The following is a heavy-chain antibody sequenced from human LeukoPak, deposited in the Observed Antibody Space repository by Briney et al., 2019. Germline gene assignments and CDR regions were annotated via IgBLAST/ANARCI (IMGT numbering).Heavy chain of an antibody. J-gene: IGHJ4*02. CDR3: ASQLVGATIYSDY. D-gene: IGHD1-26*01. CDR1: GGSISSSSYY. V-gene: IGHV4-39*01. Sequence: PSETLSLTCTVSGGSISSSSYYWGWIRQPPGKGLEWIGSIYYSGSTYYNPSLKSRVTISVDTSKNQFSLKLSSVTAADTAVYYCASQLVGATIYSDYWGQGTLVTVSS. CDR2: IYYSGST.